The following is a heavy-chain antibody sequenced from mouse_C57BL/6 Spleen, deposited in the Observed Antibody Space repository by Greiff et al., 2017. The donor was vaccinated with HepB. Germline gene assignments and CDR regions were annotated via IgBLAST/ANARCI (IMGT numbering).Heavy chain of an antibody. J-gene: IGHJ1*03. D-gene: IGHD4-1*02. CDR1: GFTFSDYY. Sequence: EVQLVESAGGLVQPGSSMKLSCTASGFTFSDYYMAWVRQVPEKGLEWVANINYDGSSTYYLDSLKSRFIISRDNAKNILYLQMSSLKSEDTATYYCARDQLGRGYFDVWGTGTTVTVSS. V-gene: IGHV5-16*01. CDR3: ARDQLGRGYFDV. CDR2: INYDGSST.